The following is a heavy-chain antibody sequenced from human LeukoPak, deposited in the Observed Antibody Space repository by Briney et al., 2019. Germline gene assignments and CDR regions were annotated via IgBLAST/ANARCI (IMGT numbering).Heavy chain of an antibody. Sequence: ASVKVSCKASGYTFTGYYMHWVRQAPGRGLEWMGWINPNSGGTNYAQKFQGRVTMTRDTSISTAYMELSRLRSDDTAVYYCAREIPGIAAAGTLGFDYWGQGTLVTVSS. D-gene: IGHD6-13*01. J-gene: IGHJ4*02. V-gene: IGHV1-2*02. CDR2: INPNSGGT. CDR3: AREIPGIAAAGTLGFDY. CDR1: GYTFTGYY.